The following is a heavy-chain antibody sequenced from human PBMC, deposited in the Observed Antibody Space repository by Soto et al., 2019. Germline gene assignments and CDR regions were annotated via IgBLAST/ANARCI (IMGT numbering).Heavy chain of an antibody. D-gene: IGHD5-18*01. CDR1: GFSFSADT. J-gene: IGHJ5*02. Sequence: GGSLRLSCAASGFSFSADTMNWVRQAPGKGLEWVSSISSSSSYIYYADSVKGRFTISRDNAKNSLYLQMNSLRAEDTAVYYCARDVETSMDGLNYFDPWGQGTLVTVSS. V-gene: IGHV3-21*01. CDR2: ISSSSSYI. CDR3: ARDVETSMDGLNYFDP.